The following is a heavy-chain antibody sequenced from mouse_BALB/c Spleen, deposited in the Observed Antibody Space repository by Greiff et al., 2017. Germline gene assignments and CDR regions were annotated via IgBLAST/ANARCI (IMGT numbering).Heavy chain of an antibody. Sequence: EVQLVESGPELVKPGASVKISCKASGYTFTSYVMHWVKQKPGQGLEWIGYINPYNDGTKYNEKFKGKATLTSDKSSSTAYMELSSLTSEDSAVYYCARNYGFYFDYWGQGTTLTVSS. D-gene: IGHD1-2*01. V-gene: IGHV1-14*01. CDR3: ARNYGFYFDY. CDR1: GYTFTSYV. CDR2: INPYNDGT. J-gene: IGHJ2*01.